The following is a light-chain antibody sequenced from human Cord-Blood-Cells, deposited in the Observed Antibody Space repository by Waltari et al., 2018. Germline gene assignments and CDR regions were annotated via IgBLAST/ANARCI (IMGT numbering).Light chain of an antibody. Sequence: DIQMTQSQSSLSASVGDSVTITCQASQDISNYLNWYQQKPGKAPKLLIYDASNLETGVPSRFSGSESGTDFTFTISSLQPEDIATYYCQQYDNLPLTFGGGTKVEIK. CDR1: QDISNY. CDR3: QQYDNLPLT. V-gene: IGKV1-33*01. CDR2: DAS. J-gene: IGKJ4*01.